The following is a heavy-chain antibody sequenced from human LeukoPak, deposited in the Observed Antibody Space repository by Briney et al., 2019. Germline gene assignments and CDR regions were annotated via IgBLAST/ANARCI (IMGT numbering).Heavy chain of an antibody. CDR3: ARSSYSSSSSV. D-gene: IGHD6-6*01. Sequence: GGSLRLSCAVAGFTFSGFWMSWSRQAPGKGLEWVASINSDGSEGYYADVVKGRFTISRDNAKNSLYLQINSLRAEDTAVYYCARSSYSSSSSVWGQGTMVTVSS. J-gene: IGHJ3*01. CDR2: INSDGSEG. V-gene: IGHV3-7*03. CDR1: GFTFSGFW.